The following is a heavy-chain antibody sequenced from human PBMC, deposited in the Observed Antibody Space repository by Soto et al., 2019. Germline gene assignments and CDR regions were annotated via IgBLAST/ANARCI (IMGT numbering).Heavy chain of an antibody. Sequence: KPSETLSLTCAVYGGSFSGYYWSWIRQPPGKGLEWIGEINHSGSTNYNPSLKSRVTISVDTSKNQFSLKLSSVTAADTAVYYCARGKTWRYSSGWPNWFDPWGQGTLVTVSS. D-gene: IGHD6-19*01. CDR3: ARGKTWRYSSGWPNWFDP. J-gene: IGHJ5*02. CDR2: INHSGST. CDR1: GGSFSGYY. V-gene: IGHV4-34*01.